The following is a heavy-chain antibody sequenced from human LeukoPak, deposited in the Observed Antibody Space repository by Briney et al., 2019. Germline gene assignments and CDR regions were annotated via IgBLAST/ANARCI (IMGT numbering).Heavy chain of an antibody. CDR2: IKSKTDGGTT. CDR1: GFTFSNAW. Sequence: PGGSLRLSCAASGFTFSNAWMSWVRQAPGKGLEWVGRIKSKTDGGTTDYAAPVKGRFTISRDDSKNTLYLQMNSLKTEDTAVYYCTTFLTYCSSTSCYNYWGQGTLVTVPS. J-gene: IGHJ4*02. CDR3: TTFLTYCSSTSCYNY. V-gene: IGHV3-15*01. D-gene: IGHD2-2*02.